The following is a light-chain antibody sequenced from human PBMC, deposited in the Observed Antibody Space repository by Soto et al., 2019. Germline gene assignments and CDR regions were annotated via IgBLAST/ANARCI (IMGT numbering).Light chain of an antibody. Sequence: QSVLTQPASVSGSPGQSITISCTGTSSDVGAYNYVSWYQQHPGKAPKVMIYDVSNRPSGVSNRFSGSKSGNPASLTISGLQAEDGANYSCSSYTTSSTYFFGTGTKATAL. CDR1: SSDVGAYNY. V-gene: IGLV2-14*01. CDR3: SSYTTSSTYF. CDR2: DVS. J-gene: IGLJ1*01.